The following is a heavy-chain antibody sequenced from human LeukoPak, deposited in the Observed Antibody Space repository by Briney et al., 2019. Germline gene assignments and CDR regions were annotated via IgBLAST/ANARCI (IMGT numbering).Heavy chain of an antibody. CDR2: TYYRSKWYT. CDR1: GDSVSSNSAA. CDR3: ARSTGPIDY. Sequence: SQTLSLTCAISGDSVSSNSAAWNWISQSPSRGLEWLGRTYYRSKWYTYYAVSVKSRISINRDTSKNQISLQLNSVTPEETAVYYCARSTGPIDYWGQGTLVTVSS. D-gene: IGHD1-1*01. V-gene: IGHV6-1*01. J-gene: IGHJ4*02.